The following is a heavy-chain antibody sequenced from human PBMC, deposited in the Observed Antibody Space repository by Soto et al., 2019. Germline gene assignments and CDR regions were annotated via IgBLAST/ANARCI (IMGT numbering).Heavy chain of an antibody. CDR2: ISPYYDST. J-gene: IGHJ5*02. Sequence: QVQLVQSGAEVKKPGASVKVSCKTSGFSLSSDGINWVRQAPGQALEWMGWISPYYDSTNYAQKFQGRVTLTTDTYTSTAYMELRSLRSDDTAVYYCARSEVPGAMGGWFDPWGQGTLVTVSS. D-gene: IGHD2-2*01. CDR3: ARSEVPGAMGGWFDP. V-gene: IGHV1-18*01. CDR1: GFSLSSDG.